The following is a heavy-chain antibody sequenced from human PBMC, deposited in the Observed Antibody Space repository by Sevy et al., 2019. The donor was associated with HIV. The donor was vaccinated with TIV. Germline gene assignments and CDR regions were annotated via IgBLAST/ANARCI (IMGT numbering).Heavy chain of an antibody. D-gene: IGHD4-4*01. CDR1: GFTFSSYW. CDR2: IKQDGSEK. Sequence: GGSLRLSCAASGFTFSSYWMSWVRQAPGKGLEWVANIKQDGSEKYYVDSVKGRFTISRDNAKNSLYLQMNSLRAEDTVVYYCASTTASYYYYGMDVWGQGTTVTVSS. CDR3: ASTTASYYYYGMDV. J-gene: IGHJ6*02. V-gene: IGHV3-7*01.